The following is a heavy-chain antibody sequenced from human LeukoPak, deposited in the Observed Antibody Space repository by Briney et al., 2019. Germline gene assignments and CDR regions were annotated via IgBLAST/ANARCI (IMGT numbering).Heavy chain of an antibody. J-gene: IGHJ4*02. CDR1: GFTVSSHY. V-gene: IGHV3-66*01. Sequence: PGGSLRLSCAASGFTVSSHYMSWVRQAPGKGLEWVSVIYSCNGNTYYADSVKGRFSISRDNSKNTLFLQMNSLRAEDTAVYYCASGGGWLRHYFDYWGQGTLVTVSS. D-gene: IGHD5-24*01. CDR2: IYSCNGNT. CDR3: ASGGGWLRHYFDY.